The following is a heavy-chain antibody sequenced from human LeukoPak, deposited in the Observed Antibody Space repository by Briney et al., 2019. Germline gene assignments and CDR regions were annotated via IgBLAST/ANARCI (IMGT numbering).Heavy chain of an antibody. CDR1: GGTFSSYA. J-gene: IGHJ6*02. Sequence: SVKLSCKASGGTFSSYAISWVRQAPGQGLEWMGRIIPIRGIANYAKKFQGRVTITADKSTSTAYMELSSLRSEDTAVYYCARILGYCSGGSCQSYYYGMDVWGQGTTVTVSS. V-gene: IGHV1-69*04. CDR3: ARILGYCSGGSCQSYYYGMDV. D-gene: IGHD2-15*01. CDR2: IIPIRGIA.